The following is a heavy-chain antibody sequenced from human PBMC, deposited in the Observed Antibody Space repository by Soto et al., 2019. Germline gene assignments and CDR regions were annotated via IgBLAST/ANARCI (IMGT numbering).Heavy chain of an antibody. V-gene: IGHV3-23*01. D-gene: IGHD3-22*01. CDR1: GFSFSNYS. J-gene: IGHJ3*01. CDR2: LSGSGDYT. CDR3: AKDLRISTILIIGGDAFDL. Sequence: PXGSLSLSCAASGFSFSNYSMNWVRQAPGKRLEWVSSLSGSGDYTHYAESVKGRFTISRDISKNTLYLQMNSLRVEDTAVYFCAKDLRISTILIIGGDAFDLWGQGTMVTVSS.